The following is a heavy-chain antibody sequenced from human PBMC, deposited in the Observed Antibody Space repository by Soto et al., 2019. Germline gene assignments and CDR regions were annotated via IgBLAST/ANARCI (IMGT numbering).Heavy chain of an antibody. CDR1: GYTFTSYD. CDR2: MNPNSGNT. D-gene: IGHD1-1*01. Sequence: QVQLVQSGAEVKKPGASVKVSCKASGYTFTSYDINWVRQATGQGLEWMGWMNPNSGNTGYAQKFQGRVTMTRNTSISTAYMELSSLRSEETAVYYCAGERTGSTSMDVWGQGTTVTVSS. V-gene: IGHV1-8*01. CDR3: AGERTGSTSMDV. J-gene: IGHJ6*02.